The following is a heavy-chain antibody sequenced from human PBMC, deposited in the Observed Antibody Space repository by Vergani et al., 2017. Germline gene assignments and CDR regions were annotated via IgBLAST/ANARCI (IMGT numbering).Heavy chain of an antibody. D-gene: IGHD4-11*01. Sequence: QLQLQESGPGLVKPSETLSLTCTVSGGSISSSSYYWGWIRQPPGKGLEWIGSIYYSGSTYYNPSLKSRVTISVDTSKNQFSLKLSSVTAADTAVYYCARVANSNYYYYYMDVWGKGTTVTVSS. CDR2: IYYSGST. CDR1: GGSISSSSYY. J-gene: IGHJ6*03. V-gene: IGHV4-39*07. CDR3: ARVANSNYYYYYMDV.